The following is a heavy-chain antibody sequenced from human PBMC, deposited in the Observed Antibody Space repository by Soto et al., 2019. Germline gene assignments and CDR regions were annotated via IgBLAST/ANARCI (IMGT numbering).Heavy chain of an antibody. CDR2: ISYDGSNK. Sequence: QVQLVESGGGVVQPGRSLRLSCAASGFTFSSYAMHWVRQAPGKGLEWVAVISYDGSNKYYADSVKGRFTISRDNSKNTLYLQMNSLRAEDTAVYYCAREVFVPAATPWFAYWGQGTLVTVSS. CDR1: GFTFSSYA. CDR3: AREVFVPAATPWFAY. J-gene: IGHJ4*02. D-gene: IGHD2-2*02. V-gene: IGHV3-30-3*01.